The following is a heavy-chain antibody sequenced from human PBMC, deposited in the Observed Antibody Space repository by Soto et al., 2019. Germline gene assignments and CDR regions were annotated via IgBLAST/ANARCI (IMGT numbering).Heavy chain of an antibody. CDR2: ISGSGGST. CDR1: GFTFSSYA. J-gene: IGHJ6*02. CDR3: AKCHYCTSGVCYPYYYYGMDV. Sequence: GGSLRLSCAASGFTFSSYAMSWVRQAPGKGLEWVSAISGSGGSTYYADSVKGRFTISRDNSKNTLYLQMNSLRAEDTAVYYCAKCHYCTSGVCYPYYYYGMDVWGQGTTVTVSS. V-gene: IGHV3-23*01. D-gene: IGHD2-8*01.